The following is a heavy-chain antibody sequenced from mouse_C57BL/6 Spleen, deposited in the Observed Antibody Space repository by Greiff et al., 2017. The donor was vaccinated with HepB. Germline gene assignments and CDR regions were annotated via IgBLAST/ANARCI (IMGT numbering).Heavy chain of an antibody. J-gene: IGHJ3*01. D-gene: IGHD4-1*01. CDR3: ARDLPLGFAY. Sequence: EVKLVESGGGLVKPGGSLKLSCAASGFTFSSYAMSWVRQTPEKRLEWVATISDGCSYTYYPDNVKGRFTISRDNAKNNLYLQMSHLKSEDTAMYYCARDLPLGFAYWGQGTLVTVSA. CDR2: ISDGCSYT. V-gene: IGHV5-4*01. CDR1: GFTFSSYA.